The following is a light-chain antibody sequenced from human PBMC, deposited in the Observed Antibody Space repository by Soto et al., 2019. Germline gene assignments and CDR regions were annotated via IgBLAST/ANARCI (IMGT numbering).Light chain of an antibody. CDR3: TSYTNINYVI. CDR1: DVGRYDY. Sequence: QSALTQPASVSGSPGQSITISCTGDVGRYDYVSWYQHHPGKAPRLLIYEVSSRPSGVANRFSASKSGNTASLTISGLQAEDEADYYCTSYTNINYVIFGGGTKLTVL. V-gene: IGLV2-14*01. CDR2: EVS. J-gene: IGLJ2*01.